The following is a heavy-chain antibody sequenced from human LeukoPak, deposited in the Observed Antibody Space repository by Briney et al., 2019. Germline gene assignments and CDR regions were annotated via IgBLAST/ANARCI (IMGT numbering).Heavy chain of an antibody. D-gene: IGHD2-2*01. CDR1: GYSISSGYY. V-gene: IGHV4-38-2*01. Sequence: SETLSLTCAVSGYSISSGYYWGWIRQPPGKGLEWIGSIYHSGSTYYNPSLKSRVTISVDTSKNQFSLKLSSVTAADTAVYYCARALWYCSSTSCYGYYYYYYMDVWGKGTTVTVSS. CDR2: IYHSGST. CDR3: ARALWYCSSTSCYGYYYYYYMDV. J-gene: IGHJ6*03.